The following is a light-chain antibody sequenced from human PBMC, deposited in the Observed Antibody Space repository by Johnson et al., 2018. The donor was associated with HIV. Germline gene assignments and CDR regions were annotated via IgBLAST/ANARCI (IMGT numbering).Light chain of an antibody. CDR3: GTWDSGLGAVYV. CDR1: SSNIGNNY. J-gene: IGLJ1*01. V-gene: IGLV1-51*01. Sequence: QSVLSQPPSVYAAPGQTVTISCSGSSSNIGNNYVSWYQQLPGTVPKLLIYDNNKRPSGIPDRFSGSKSGTSATLGITGLQTGDEADYYCGTWDSGLGAVYVLGPGTKVTVL. CDR2: DNN.